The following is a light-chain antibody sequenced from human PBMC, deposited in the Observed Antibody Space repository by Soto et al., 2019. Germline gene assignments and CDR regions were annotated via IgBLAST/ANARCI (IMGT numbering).Light chain of an antibody. CDR2: DVS. CDR3: SAYTSSITLYV. Sequence: QSALTQPASVSGSPGQSITISCTGTSSDVGGYNYVSWYQQHPGKAPKLMIYDVSNRPSGVSNRFSGSKSSNTASLTISGLQAEDEADYYCSAYTSSITLYVFGTGTKLTVL. V-gene: IGLV2-14*01. J-gene: IGLJ1*01. CDR1: SSDVGGYNY.